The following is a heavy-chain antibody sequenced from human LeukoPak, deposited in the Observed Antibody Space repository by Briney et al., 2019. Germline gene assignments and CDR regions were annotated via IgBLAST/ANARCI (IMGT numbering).Heavy chain of an antibody. CDR3: AKDIRHSPDSSGWYRLYGMDV. Sequence: ASVKVSCKASGYTFTSYDINWVRQATGQGLEWMGWMNPSSGNTGYAQKFQGRVSMTRDISISTAYMELSSLRSEDTAVYYCAKDIRHSPDSSGWYRLYGMDVWGQGTTVTVSS. V-gene: IGHV1-8*01. J-gene: IGHJ6*02. D-gene: IGHD6-19*01. CDR1: GYTFTSYD. CDR2: MNPSSGNT.